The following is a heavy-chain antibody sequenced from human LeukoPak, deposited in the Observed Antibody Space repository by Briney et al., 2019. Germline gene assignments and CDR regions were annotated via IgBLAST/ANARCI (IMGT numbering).Heavy chain of an antibody. V-gene: IGHV3-21*01. CDR2: ISSSSIYI. J-gene: IGHJ5*02. CDR3: ARDPTRFCSSTSCHNWFDP. Sequence: GGSLRLSCAASGFTSSSYNMNWVRQAPGKGLEWVSSISSSSIYIYYADSVKGRFTISRDNAKNSLFLQMNSLRAEDTAVYYCARDPTRFCSSTSCHNWFDPWGQGTLVTVSS. CDR1: GFTSSSYN. D-gene: IGHD2-2*01.